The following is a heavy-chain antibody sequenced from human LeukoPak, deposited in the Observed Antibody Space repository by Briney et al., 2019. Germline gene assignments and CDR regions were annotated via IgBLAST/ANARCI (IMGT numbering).Heavy chain of an antibody. Sequence: GESLKISCSASGFTFTTYWMTRVRQAPGKGLERVANIKQDGSEKYYVDSVKGRFTISRDNAKNSLYLQMDSLRAEETAVYYCARGGYMFDPWGQGTLVTVSS. CDR2: IKQDGSEK. D-gene: IGHD6-13*01. CDR3: ARGGYMFDP. V-gene: IGHV3-7*01. J-gene: IGHJ5*02. CDR1: GFTFTTYW.